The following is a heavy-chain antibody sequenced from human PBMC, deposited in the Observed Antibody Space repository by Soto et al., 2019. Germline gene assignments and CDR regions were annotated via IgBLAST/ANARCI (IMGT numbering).Heavy chain of an antibody. CDR2: INAGNGNT. CDR3: ATGLLSHGVHYYYYYGTDV. Sequence: ASVKVSCKASGYTFTSYAMHWVRQAPGQRLEWMGWINAGNGNTKYSQKFQGRVTITWDTSASTAYMELSSLRSEDTAVYYCATGLLSHGVHYYYYYGTDVWGQGTSVTVS. D-gene: IGHD3-10*01. CDR1: GYTFTSYA. V-gene: IGHV1-3*01. J-gene: IGHJ6*02.